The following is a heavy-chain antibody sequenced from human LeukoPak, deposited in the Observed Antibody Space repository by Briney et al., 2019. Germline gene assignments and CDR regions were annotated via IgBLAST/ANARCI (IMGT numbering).Heavy chain of an antibody. V-gene: IGHV4-31*03. CDR3: ARVVFGWPLRHAFDI. CDR1: GGSISSGGYY. Sequence: PSQTLSLTCTVSGGSISSGGYYWSWIRQHLGKGLEWIGYIYYSGSTNYNPSLKSRVTISVDTSKNQFSLKLSSVTAADTAVYYCARVVFGWPLRHAFDIWGQGTMVTVSS. J-gene: IGHJ3*02. CDR2: IYYSGST. D-gene: IGHD6-19*01.